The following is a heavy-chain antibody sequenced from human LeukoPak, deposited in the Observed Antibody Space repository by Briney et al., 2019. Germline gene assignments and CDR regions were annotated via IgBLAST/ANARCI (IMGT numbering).Heavy chain of an antibody. V-gene: IGHV4-39*07. J-gene: IGHJ4*02. CDR3: ARGGPGWGSSGWLDY. CDR2: IYYSGST. D-gene: IGHD6-19*01. CDR1: GGSISSSSYY. Sequence: SETLSLTCTVSGGSISSSSYYWGWIRQPPGKGLEWIGSIYYSGSTYYNPSLKSRVTISVDTSKNQFSLKLSSVTAADTAVYYCARGGPGWGSSGWLDYWGQGTLVTVSS.